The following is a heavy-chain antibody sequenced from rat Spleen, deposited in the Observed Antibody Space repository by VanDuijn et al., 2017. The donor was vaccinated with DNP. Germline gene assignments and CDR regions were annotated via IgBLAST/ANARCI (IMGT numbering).Heavy chain of an antibody. V-gene: IGHV5S13*01. Sequence: EVQLVESGGGLVQPGRSLKLSCAASGFTFSNYGMAWVRQAPTKGLEWVASISTGGVNTYYRDSVKGRFTISRDNAKNTQYLQMERLGSEDTATDYCARRDRHAMDAWGEGTSVTVSS. CDR3: ARRDRHAMDA. CDR2: ISTGGVNT. CDR1: GFTFSNYG. J-gene: IGHJ4*01.